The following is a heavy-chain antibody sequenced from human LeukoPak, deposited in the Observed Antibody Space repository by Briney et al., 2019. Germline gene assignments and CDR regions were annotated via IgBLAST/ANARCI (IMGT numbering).Heavy chain of an antibody. CDR3: ANIGGSSWPQPNWFDP. Sequence: GGSLRLSCTASGFTFSNNAMSWVRQAPGKGLEWVSGISGNGDSTYYADSVKGRFTISRDNSKNTLYLQMNSLRAEDTAVYYCANIGGSSWPQPNWFDPWGQGTLVTVSS. CDR1: GFTFSNNA. J-gene: IGHJ5*02. D-gene: IGHD6-13*01. CDR2: ISGNGDST. V-gene: IGHV3-23*01.